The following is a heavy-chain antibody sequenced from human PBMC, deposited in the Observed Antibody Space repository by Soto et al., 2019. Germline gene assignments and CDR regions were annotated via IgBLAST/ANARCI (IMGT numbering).Heavy chain of an antibody. D-gene: IGHD3-10*01. J-gene: IGHJ4*02. CDR2: IYYSGST. CDR1: GGSISSYY. Sequence: SEPLSLTCTVSGGSISSYYWSWIRQPPGKGLEWIGYIYYSGSTNYNPSLKSRVTISVDTSKNQFSLKLSSVTAADTAVYYCARAPRGNYGYPSYFDYWGQGTLVTVSS. CDR3: ARAPRGNYGYPSYFDY. V-gene: IGHV4-59*01.